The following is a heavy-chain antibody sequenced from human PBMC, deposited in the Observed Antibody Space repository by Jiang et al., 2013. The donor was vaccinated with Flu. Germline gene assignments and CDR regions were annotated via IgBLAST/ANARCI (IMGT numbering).Heavy chain of an antibody. V-gene: IGHV4-4*07. Sequence: GPGLVKPSETLSLTCAVSGGPISSYYWNWIRQPAGKGLEWIGRIYATGNTNYSPSLKSRVTMSIDTSKNQFSLQLNAVTAADTAVYYCARETSVVSLAFDFWGLGTLVTVFS. D-gene: IGHD2-21*01. CDR2: IYATGNT. CDR1: GGPISSYY. CDR3: ARETSVVSLAFDF. J-gene: IGHJ4*02.